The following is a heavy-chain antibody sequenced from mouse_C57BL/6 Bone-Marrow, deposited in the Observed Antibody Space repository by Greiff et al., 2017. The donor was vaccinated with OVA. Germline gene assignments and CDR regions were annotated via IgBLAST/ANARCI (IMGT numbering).Heavy chain of an antibody. V-gene: IGHV1-53*01. Sequence: QVQLQQPGTELVKPGASVKLSCKASGYTFTSYWMHWVKQRPGQGLEWIGNINPSNGGTNYNEKFKSKATLTVDTSSSTAYMQLSSLTSEDSAVYYGARGNYGYHSDWLAYWGQGTLVTVSA. J-gene: IGHJ3*01. CDR2: INPSNGGT. CDR3: ARGNYGYHSDWLAY. CDR1: GYTFTSYW. D-gene: IGHD2-2*01.